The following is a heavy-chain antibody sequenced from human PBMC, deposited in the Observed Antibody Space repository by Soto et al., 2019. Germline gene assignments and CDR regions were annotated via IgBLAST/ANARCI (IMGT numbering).Heavy chain of an antibody. CDR2: INAGNGNT. CDR1: GYTFTSYA. V-gene: IGHV1-3*01. CDR3: ARTLVGATPADY. D-gene: IGHD1-26*01. Sequence: QVQLVQSGAEVKKPGASVKVSCKASGYTFTSYAMHWVRQAPGQRLEWMGWINAGNGNTKYSQKFQGRVTITRDTSASTAYMELSSLISEDTAVYYCARTLVGATPADYWGQGTLVTVSS. J-gene: IGHJ4*02.